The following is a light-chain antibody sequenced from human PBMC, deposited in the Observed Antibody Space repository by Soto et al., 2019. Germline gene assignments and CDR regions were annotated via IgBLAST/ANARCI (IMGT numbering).Light chain of an antibody. V-gene: IGKV3-11*01. CDR1: QSVSSY. CDR2: DAS. J-gene: IGKJ4*01. Sequence: IVLTQSPATLSLSPGERATLSCRASQSVSSYLAWYQQKPGQAPRLLIYDASNRATGIPARFTGSGSGTDFTLTISRLEPEDFAVYYCQQYNNWPLTFGGGTKVDIK. CDR3: QQYNNWPLT.